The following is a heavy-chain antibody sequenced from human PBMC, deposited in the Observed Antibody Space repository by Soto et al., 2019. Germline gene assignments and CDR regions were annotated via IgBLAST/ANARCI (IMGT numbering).Heavy chain of an antibody. CDR3: AKDTPYDDYGMHX. CDR2: ISWNSGSI. CDR1: GFTFDDYA. J-gene: IGHJ6*02. V-gene: IGHV3-9*01. Sequence: LSLSCAASGFTFDDYAMHWVRQAPGKGLEWVSGISWNSGSIGYADSVKGRFTISRDNAKNSLYLQMNSLRAEDTALYYCAKDTPYDDYGMHXWGQVTLVTVS.